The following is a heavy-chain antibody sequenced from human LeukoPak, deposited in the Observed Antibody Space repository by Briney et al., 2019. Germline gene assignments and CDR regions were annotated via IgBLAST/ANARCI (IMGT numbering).Heavy chain of an antibody. V-gene: IGHV3-48*03. CDR1: GFTFSSYE. D-gene: IGHD3-22*01. Sequence: GGSLRLSCAASGFTFSSYEMNWVRQAPGKGLEWVSYISSSGSTIYYADSVKGRFTISRDNAKNSLYLQMNSLRAEDTAVYYCAMAYYYDSSGYWDAFDIWGQGTMVTVSS. CDR3: AMAYYYDSSGYWDAFDI. J-gene: IGHJ3*02. CDR2: ISSSGSTI.